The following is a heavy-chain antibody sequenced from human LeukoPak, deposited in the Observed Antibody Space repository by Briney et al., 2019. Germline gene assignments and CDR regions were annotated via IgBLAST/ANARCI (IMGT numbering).Heavy chain of an antibody. Sequence: SETLSLTCTVSGGSISSYYWSWIRQPPGKGLEWIGYIYYSGSTNYNPSLKSRVTISVDTSKNQFSLKLSSVTAADTAVYYCATDSGSYEAYFDYWGQGTLVTVSS. CDR1: GGSISSYY. V-gene: IGHV4-59*01. J-gene: IGHJ4*02. D-gene: IGHD1-26*01. CDR3: ATDSGSYEAYFDY. CDR2: IYYSGST.